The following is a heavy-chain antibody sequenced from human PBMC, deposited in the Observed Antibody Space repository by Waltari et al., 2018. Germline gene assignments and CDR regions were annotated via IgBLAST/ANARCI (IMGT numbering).Heavy chain of an antibody. CDR3: ARGRRNLGCSSTSGLNPYYYYYMDV. V-gene: IGHV1-3*01. CDR1: GYTFTSYA. D-gene: IGHD2-2*01. Sequence: QVQLVQSGAEVKKPGASVKVSCKASGYTFTSYAMHWVRQAPGQRLEWMGWINAGNGNTKYSQKFQGRVTITRDTSASTAYMELRSLRSDDTAVYYCARGRRNLGCSSTSGLNPYYYYYMDVWGKGTTVTVSS. CDR2: INAGNGNT. J-gene: IGHJ6*03.